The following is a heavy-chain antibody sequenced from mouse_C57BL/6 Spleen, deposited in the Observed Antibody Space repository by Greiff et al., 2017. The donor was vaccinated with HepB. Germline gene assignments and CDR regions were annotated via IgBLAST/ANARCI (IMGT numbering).Heavy chain of an antibody. D-gene: IGHD1-1*01. V-gene: IGHV1-64*01. CDR1: GYTFTSYW. CDR3: ARDGGNRFFDY. J-gene: IGHJ2*01. Sequence: VQLQQPGAELVKPGASVKLSCKASGYTFTSYWMHWVKQRPGQGLEWIGMIHPNSGSTNYNEKFKSKATLTVDKSSSTAYMQLSSLTSEDSAVYYCARDGGNRFFDYWGQGTTLTVSS. CDR2: IHPNSGST.